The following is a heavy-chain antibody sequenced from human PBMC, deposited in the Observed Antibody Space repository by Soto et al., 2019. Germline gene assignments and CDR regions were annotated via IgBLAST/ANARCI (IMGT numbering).Heavy chain of an antibody. CDR1: GGSVSSGSYY. V-gene: IGHV4-61*01. Sequence: ASETLSLTCTVSGGSVSSGSYYWSWIRQPPGKGLEWIGYIYYSGSTNYNPSLKSRVTISVDTSKNQFSLKLSSVTAADTAVYYCATLAYCGGDCYSYYFDYWGQGTLVTVSS. J-gene: IGHJ4*02. D-gene: IGHD2-21*02. CDR3: ATLAYCGGDCYSYYFDY. CDR2: IYYSGST.